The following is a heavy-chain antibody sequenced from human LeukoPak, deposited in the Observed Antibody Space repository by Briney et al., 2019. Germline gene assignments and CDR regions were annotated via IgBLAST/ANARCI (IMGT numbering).Heavy chain of an antibody. J-gene: IGHJ2*01. CDR2: IYSGGST. CDR1: GFTVSSNY. CDR3: ARDSRGVAGTWYFDV. V-gene: IGHV3-53*01. Sequence: GGSLRLSCAASGFTVSSNYMSWVRQAPGKGLEWVSVIYSGGSTYYADSVKGRFTISRDSAKNSLYLQMNSLRDEDTAVYYCARDSRGVAGTWYFDVWGRGTLVTVSS. D-gene: IGHD6-19*01.